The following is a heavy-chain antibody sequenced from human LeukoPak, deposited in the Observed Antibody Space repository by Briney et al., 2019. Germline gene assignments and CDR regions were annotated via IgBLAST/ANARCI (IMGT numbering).Heavy chain of an antibody. Sequence: SETLSLTCAVYGGSFSGYYWSWIRQPPGKGLEWIGEINHSGSTNYNPSLKSRVTISVDTSKNQFSLKLSSVTAADTAVYYCASLASSTSSHYYYYYMDVWGKGTTATVSS. J-gene: IGHJ6*03. CDR1: GGSFSGYY. V-gene: IGHV4-34*01. CDR2: INHSGST. D-gene: IGHD2-2*01. CDR3: ASLASSTSSHYYYYYMDV.